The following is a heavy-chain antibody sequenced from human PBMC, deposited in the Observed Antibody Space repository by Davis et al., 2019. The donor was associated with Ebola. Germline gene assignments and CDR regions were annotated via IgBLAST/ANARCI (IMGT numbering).Heavy chain of an antibody. CDR3: ARHPGTYYDV. CDR1: GFTLNTYW. D-gene: IGHD3-10*01. CDR2: IKQDGSQK. Sequence: GESLKISCAASGFTLNTYWMSWVRQAPGKGLEWVANIKQDGSQKDYVDSVKGRFTISRDNAKNSLYLQMNSLRAEDTAVYYCARHPGTYYDVWGQGTQVTVSS. J-gene: IGHJ4*02. V-gene: IGHV3-7*01.